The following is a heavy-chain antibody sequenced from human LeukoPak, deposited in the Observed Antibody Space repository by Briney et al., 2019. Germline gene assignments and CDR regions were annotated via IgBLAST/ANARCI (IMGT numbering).Heavy chain of an antibody. J-gene: IGHJ6*02. D-gene: IGHD1-7*01. CDR2: ISGSGNTK. Sequence: GGSLRLSCAASGFIFSNYGMTWVRQAPGKGLEWVSYISGSGNTKYYADSVTGRFTISRDKAKNSMYLQMNSLRAEDTAVYYCARTLAGTTSFHYGMDVWGQGTTVTVSS. V-gene: IGHV3-48*03. CDR3: ARTLAGTTSFHYGMDV. CDR1: GFIFSNYG.